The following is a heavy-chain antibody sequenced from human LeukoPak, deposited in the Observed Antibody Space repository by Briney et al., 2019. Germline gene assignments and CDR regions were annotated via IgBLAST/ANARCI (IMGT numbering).Heavy chain of an antibody. D-gene: IGHD3-22*01. CDR3: ATVKNIVVVNLPFDY. CDR1: GHTLTELS. CDR2: FDPEDGET. J-gene: IGHJ4*02. V-gene: IGHV1-24*01. Sequence: ASEKVSCKVSGHTLTELSMHWVRQAPGKGLEWMGGFDPEDGETIYAQKFQGRVTMTEDTSTDTAYMELSSLRSEDTAVYYCATVKNIVVVNLPFDYCGQGTLVTVSS.